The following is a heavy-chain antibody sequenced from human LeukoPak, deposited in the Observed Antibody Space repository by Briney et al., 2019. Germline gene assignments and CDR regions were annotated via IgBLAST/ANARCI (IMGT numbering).Heavy chain of an antibody. D-gene: IGHD1-26*01. CDR3: ARGYSGTYRIDY. J-gene: IGHJ4*02. V-gene: IGHV3-74*01. CDR2: INSDGSST. CDR1: GFTFISYW. Sequence: GGSLRLSCAASGFTFISYWMHWVRQAPGKGLVWVSRINSDGSSTSCADSVKGRFTISRDNAKNTLYLQMNSLRAEDTAVYYCARGYSGTYRIDYWGQGTLVTVSS.